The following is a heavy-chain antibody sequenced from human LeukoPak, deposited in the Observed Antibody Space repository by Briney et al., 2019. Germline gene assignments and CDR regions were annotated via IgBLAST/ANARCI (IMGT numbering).Heavy chain of an antibody. D-gene: IGHD6-19*01. CDR1: GFTFSTYS. CDR3: AKDVVPDSGWDLDY. Sequence: GGSLRLSCAASGFTFSTYSMAWVRQGPGKGLEWVSSIYPSGDSTFYADSVKGRFTISRDNSKNTLYLQMSSLRTEDTAIYYCAKDVVPDSGWDLDYWGQGTLVTVSS. CDR2: IYPSGDST. J-gene: IGHJ4*02. V-gene: IGHV3-23*01.